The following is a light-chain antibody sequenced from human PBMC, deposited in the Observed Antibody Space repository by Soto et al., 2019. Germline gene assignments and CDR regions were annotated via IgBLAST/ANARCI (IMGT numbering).Light chain of an antibody. J-gene: IGKJ5*01. CDR3: QQYNNWPAIT. V-gene: IGKV3D-15*01. CDR1: RSVSSN. Sequence: EIVMTQSPATLSVSPGERATLSCRASRSVSSNLAWYQQKPGQAPSLLSYGASTRATGIPARFSGSGSGTEFTLTISSLQSEDFALYYCQQYNNWPAITFGQGTRLEIK. CDR2: GAS.